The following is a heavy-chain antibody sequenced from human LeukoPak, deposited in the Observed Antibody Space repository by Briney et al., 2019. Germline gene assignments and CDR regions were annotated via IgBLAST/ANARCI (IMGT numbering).Heavy chain of an antibody. Sequence: GGSLRLSCTASGFTFTSHWMHWVRQVPGKGLVWVSRINGDGSGTNHADSVKGRFTISRDNAKNTLYLQMNSLRDEDTALYHCVREAGYCAPVCVKTNWFDPWGQGTLVTVSS. CDR3: VREAGYCAPVCVKTNWFDP. D-gene: IGHD2-15*01. V-gene: IGHV3-74*01. J-gene: IGHJ5*02. CDR2: INGDGSGT. CDR1: GFTFTSHW.